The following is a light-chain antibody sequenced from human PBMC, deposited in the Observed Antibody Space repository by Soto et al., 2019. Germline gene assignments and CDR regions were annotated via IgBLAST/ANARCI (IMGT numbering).Light chain of an antibody. CDR2: GAS. CDR1: QSVSSY. CDR3: QQYGESPT. Sequence: ELELTQSPVTLSLSPVEIVTHSCRASQSVSSYLAWYQQKPGQAPRLLIYGASSRATGIPDRFSGSGSGTDFTLTISRLEPEDFAVFYCQQYGESPTFGQGTKVDIK. J-gene: IGKJ1*01. V-gene: IGKV3-20*01.